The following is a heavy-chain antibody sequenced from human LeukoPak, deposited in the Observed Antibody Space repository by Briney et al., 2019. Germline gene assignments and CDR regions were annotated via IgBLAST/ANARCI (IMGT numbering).Heavy chain of an antibody. V-gene: IGHV3-21*01. CDR2: ISSSSSYI. CDR1: GFTFSSYS. Sequence: GGSLRLSCAASGFTFSSYSMNWVRQAPGKGLEWVSSISSSSSYIYYADSVKGPFTISRDNAKNSLYLQMNSLRAEDTAVYYCARESREATIDYWGQGTLVTVSS. J-gene: IGHJ4*02. CDR3: ARESREATIDY. D-gene: IGHD5-12*01.